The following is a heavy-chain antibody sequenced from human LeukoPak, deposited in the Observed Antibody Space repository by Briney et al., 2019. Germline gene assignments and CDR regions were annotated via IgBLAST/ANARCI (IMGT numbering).Heavy chain of an antibody. J-gene: IGHJ3*02. CDR2: IYYSGST. CDR1: GGSISSYY. D-gene: IGHD3-10*01. V-gene: IGHV4-59*01. CDR3: ARDFSEVWFGEFTNQMINPRGAFDI. Sequence: SETLSLTCNVSGGSISSYYWSWIRQPPGKGLEWIGYIYYSGSTNYNPSLKSRVTISVDTSKNQFSLKLSSVTAADTAVHYCARDFSEVWFGEFTNQMINPRGAFDIWGQGTMVTVSS.